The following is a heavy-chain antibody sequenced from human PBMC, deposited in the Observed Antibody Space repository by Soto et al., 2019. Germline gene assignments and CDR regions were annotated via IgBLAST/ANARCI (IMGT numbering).Heavy chain of an antibody. CDR2: IYYSGST. J-gene: IGHJ6*02. Sequence: SETLSLTCTVSGGSISSGDYYWSWIRQPPGKGLEWIGYIYYSGSTYYNPSLKSRVTISVDTSKNQFSLKLSSVTAADTAVYYCARADRSGDDYDFWSGPAHRYFYYGMDVWGQGTTVTVSS. D-gene: IGHD3-3*01. CDR3: ARADRSGDDYDFWSGPAHRYFYYGMDV. V-gene: IGHV4-30-4*01. CDR1: GGSISSGDYY.